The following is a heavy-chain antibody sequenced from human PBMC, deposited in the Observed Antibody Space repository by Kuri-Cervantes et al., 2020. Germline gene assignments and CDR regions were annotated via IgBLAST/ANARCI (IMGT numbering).Heavy chain of an antibody. D-gene: IGHD3-10*01. CDR2: INPNSGGT. Sequence: ASVKVSCKASGYTFTGYYMHWVRQAPGQGLEWMGWINPNSGGTNYAQKFQGRVTMTRDTSNSTAYMELRSLRSDDTAVYYCARGGRGRLLWFGELEYGMDVWGQGTTVTVSS. CDR3: ARGGRGRLLWFGELEYGMDV. CDR1: GYTFTGYY. V-gene: IGHV1-2*02. J-gene: IGHJ6*02.